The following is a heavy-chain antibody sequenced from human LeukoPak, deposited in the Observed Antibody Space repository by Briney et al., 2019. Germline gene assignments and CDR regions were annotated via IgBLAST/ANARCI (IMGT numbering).Heavy chain of an antibody. Sequence: SETLSLTCTVSVDSISRGGYYWSWIRQHPGKGLEWIVYIYYSDSTYYNPPLKSRVTITEDTSKNQFSLKRSAVTAGDTAVFYCERAGYGWGSRNFDDWGQGTMVTVSS. CDR1: VDSISRGGYY. J-gene: IGHJ4*02. CDR2: IYYSDST. V-gene: IGHV4-31*03. CDR3: ERAGYGWGSRNFDD. D-gene: IGHD3-10*01.